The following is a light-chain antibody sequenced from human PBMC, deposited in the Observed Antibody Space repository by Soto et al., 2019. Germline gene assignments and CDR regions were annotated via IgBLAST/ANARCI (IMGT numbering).Light chain of an antibody. J-gene: IGKJ1*01. CDR1: QGISNY. V-gene: IGKV1-27*01. Sequence: DIQMTQSPSSLSASVGDRVTITCRASQGISNYLAWYQQKPGKVPKLLIYAASTLQSGVPSRFSGSGSGTEFTLTISSLQPEDVPTYYCQKYNSAPTFGQGTGVEIK. CDR3: QKYNSAPT. CDR2: AAS.